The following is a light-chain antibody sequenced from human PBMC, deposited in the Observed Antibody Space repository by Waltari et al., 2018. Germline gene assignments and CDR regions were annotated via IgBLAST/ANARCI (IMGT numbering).Light chain of an antibody. V-gene: IGKV3-20*01. J-gene: IGKJ4*01. CDR1: QSISTNY. CDR3: QQYETSPLT. Sequence: EIVLPKSPGTLPLSPGERATPPCRPSQSISTNYLAWYQQKLGQAPRLLIYGASSRATGIPDRFSGSGSGTDFTLTISRLEPEDFAMYYCQQYETSPLTFGGGTKVELK. CDR2: GAS.